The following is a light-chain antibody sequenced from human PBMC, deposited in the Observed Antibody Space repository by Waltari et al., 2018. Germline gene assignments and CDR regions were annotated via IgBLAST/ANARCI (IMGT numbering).Light chain of an antibody. CDR3: QQYGTLPPWT. CDR1: QSVTSNY. CDR2: VAS. J-gene: IGKJ1*01. Sequence: EIVLTQSPGTLSLSPGERATLSCRASQSVTSNYLSWYQKKPGQAPRRLIYVASSRASGIPDRFSGSGSGTEFTLSISRLEPEDFAVYYCQQYGTLPPWTFGQGTRVEIK. V-gene: IGKV3-20*01.